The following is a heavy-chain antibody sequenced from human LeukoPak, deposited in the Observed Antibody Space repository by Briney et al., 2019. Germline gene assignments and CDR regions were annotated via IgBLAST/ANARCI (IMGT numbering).Heavy chain of an antibody. V-gene: IGHV3-73*01. Sequence: GGSLRLSCAASGFTFSGSAMHWVRQASGKGLEWVGRIRSKANNYATAYGASVEGRFTTSRDDSKNTAYLQMNSLKTDDTAVYYCAREGAGTTVTTYFDLWGRGTLVTVSS. D-gene: IGHD4-17*01. J-gene: IGHJ2*01. CDR2: IRSKANNYAT. CDR3: AREGAGTTVTTYFDL. CDR1: GFTFSGSA.